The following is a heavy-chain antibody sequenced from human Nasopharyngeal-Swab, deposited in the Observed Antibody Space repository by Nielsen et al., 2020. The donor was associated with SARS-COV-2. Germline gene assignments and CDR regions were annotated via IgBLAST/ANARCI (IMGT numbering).Heavy chain of an antibody. Sequence: GGSLRLSCAASGFTVSSNSMSWVRQAPGKGLEWVSVIYSGGSTYYADSVKGRFTISRDNSKNTLYLQMNSQRAEDTAVYYCARDGQSYGMDVWGQGTTVTVSS. CDR2: IYSGGST. J-gene: IGHJ6*02. CDR3: ARDGQSYGMDV. V-gene: IGHV3-53*01. CDR1: GFTVSSNS.